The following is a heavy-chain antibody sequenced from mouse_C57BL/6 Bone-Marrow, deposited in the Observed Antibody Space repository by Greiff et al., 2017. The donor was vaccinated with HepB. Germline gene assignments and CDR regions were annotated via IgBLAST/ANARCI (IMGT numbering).Heavy chain of an antibody. CDR2: ISSGGDYI. CDR1: GFTFSSYA. CDR3: TRDPLLLRWGAMDY. D-gene: IGHD1-1*01. V-gene: IGHV5-9-1*02. J-gene: IGHJ4*01. Sequence: EVMLVESGEGLVKPGGSLKLSCAASGFTFSSYAMSWVRQTPEKRLEWVAYISSGGDYIYYADTVKGRFTISRDNARNTLYLQMSSLKSEDTAMYYCTRDPLLLRWGAMDYWGQGTSVTVSS.